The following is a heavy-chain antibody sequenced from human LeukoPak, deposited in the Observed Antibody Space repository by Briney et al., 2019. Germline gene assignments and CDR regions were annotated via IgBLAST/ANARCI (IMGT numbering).Heavy chain of an antibody. CDR3: ARVEGHSGYGLLDY. CDR1: GGSVSSSSYY. D-gene: IGHD5-12*01. V-gene: IGHV4-39*07. CDR2: IYYSGST. Sequence: SETLSLTCTVSGGSVSSSSYYWGWIRQPPGKGLEWIGSIYYSGSTYYNPSLKSRVTISVDTSKNQFSLKLSSVTAADTAVYYCARVEGHSGYGLLDYWGQGTLVTVSS. J-gene: IGHJ4*02.